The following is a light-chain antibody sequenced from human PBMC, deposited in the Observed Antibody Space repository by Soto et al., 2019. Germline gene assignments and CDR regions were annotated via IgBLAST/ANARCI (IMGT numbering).Light chain of an antibody. CDR3: PPYDSTLIVSKV. CDR1: SSNIGAGYD. CDR2: ANS. Sequence: QSVLTQPPSVSGAPGQRVTISCSGSSSNIGAGYDVQWYRQFPGTAPKLIIYANSDRPSGVPDRFSGSKSGTSASLAITGLQAEHEAHHYPPPYDSTLIVSKVFGTGTKVTV. V-gene: IGLV1-40*01. J-gene: IGLJ1*01.